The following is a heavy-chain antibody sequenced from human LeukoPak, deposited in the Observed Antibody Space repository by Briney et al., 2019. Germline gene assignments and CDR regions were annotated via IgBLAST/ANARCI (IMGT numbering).Heavy chain of an antibody. J-gene: IGHJ4*02. CDR1: GYTLTELS. CDR3: ATSGGTGEPGIADY. D-gene: IGHD7-27*01. V-gene: IGHV1-24*01. CDR2: FDPEDGET. Sequence: ASVKVSCKVSGYTLTELSMHWVRQAPGKGLEWMGGFDPEDGETIYAQKFQGRVTMTEDTSTDTAYMELSGLRSEDTAVYYCATSGGTGEPGIADYWGQGTLVTVSS.